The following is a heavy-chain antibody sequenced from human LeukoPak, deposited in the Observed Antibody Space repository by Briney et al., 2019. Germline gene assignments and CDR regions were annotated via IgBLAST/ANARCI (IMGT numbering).Heavy chain of an antibody. CDR3: ARISGQLIYGMDV. CDR1: GYTFTTYG. CDR2: ISAYNGDT. J-gene: IGHJ6*02. Sequence: ASVRVSCKASGYTFTTYGISWVRQAPGQGLEWMGWISAYNGDTNYAQKLQGRVTMTTDTSTSTAYMELRSLRSDDTAVYYCARISGQLIYGMDVWGQGTTVTVSS. D-gene: IGHD3-10*01. V-gene: IGHV1-18*01.